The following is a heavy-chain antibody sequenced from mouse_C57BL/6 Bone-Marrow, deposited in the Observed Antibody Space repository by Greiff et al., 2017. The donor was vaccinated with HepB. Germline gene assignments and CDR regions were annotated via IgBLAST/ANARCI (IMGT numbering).Heavy chain of an antibody. CDR1: GFTFSSYA. V-gene: IGHV5-4*01. CDR2: ISDGGSYT. Sequence: EVQRVESGGGLVKPGGSLKLSCAASGFTFSSYAMSWVRQTPEKRLEWVATISDGGSYTYYPDNVKGRFTISRDNAKNNLYLQMSHLKSEDTAMYYCARDLPIYYYGSTWFAYWGQGTLVTVSA. CDR3: ARDLPIYYYGSTWFAY. D-gene: IGHD1-1*01. J-gene: IGHJ3*01.